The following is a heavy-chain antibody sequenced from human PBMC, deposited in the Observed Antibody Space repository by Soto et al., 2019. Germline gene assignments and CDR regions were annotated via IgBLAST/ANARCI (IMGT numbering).Heavy chain of an antibody. V-gene: IGHV3-64D*06. CDR3: VKDRYVDY. CDR1: GFSFSSYA. J-gene: IGHJ4*02. CDR2: ISNNGVAT. Sequence: PGGSLRLSCSVSGFSFSSYAMHWVRQAPEKGLEYVSSISNNGVATYYADSVKGRFTISRDNSKNTLYLQMSSLRAEDTAVYYCVKDRYVDYWGQGALVTVSS.